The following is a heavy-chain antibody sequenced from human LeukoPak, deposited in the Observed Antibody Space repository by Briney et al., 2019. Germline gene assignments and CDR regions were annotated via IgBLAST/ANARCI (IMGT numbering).Heavy chain of an antibody. CDR3: ARDGSGWYDY. Sequence: GGSLRLSCAASGFTFSNFWMRWVRQAPGNGLEWVASIKEDGSEKYYADSVKGRFTISRDNSKNTLYLQMNSLRAEDTAVYYCARDGSGWYDYWGQGILVTVSS. CDR1: GFTFSNFW. CDR2: IKEDGSEK. J-gene: IGHJ4*02. D-gene: IGHD6-19*01. V-gene: IGHV3-7*01.